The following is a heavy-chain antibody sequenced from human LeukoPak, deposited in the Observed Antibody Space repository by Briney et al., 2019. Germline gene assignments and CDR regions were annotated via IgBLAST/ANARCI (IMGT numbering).Heavy chain of an antibody. CDR3: ARESIFSNFNNWFDP. J-gene: IGHJ5*02. CDR1: GGSISSSSYY. V-gene: IGHV4-39*07. Sequence: SETLSLTRTVSGGSISSSSYYWGWIRQPPGKGLEWIGSIYYSGSTYYNPSLKSRVTISVDTSKNQFSLKLSSVTAADTAVYYCARESIFSNFNNWFDPWGQGTLVTVSS. D-gene: IGHD4-11*01. CDR2: IYYSGST.